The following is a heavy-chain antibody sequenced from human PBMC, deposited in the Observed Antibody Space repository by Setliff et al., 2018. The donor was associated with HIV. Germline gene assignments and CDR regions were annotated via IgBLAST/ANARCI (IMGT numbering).Heavy chain of an antibody. CDR2: IYYSGST. CDR1: VGSISSSSYY. CDR3: ARLERAYGGNSFDY. J-gene: IGHJ4*02. D-gene: IGHD4-17*01. Sequence: SETLSLTGTVSVGSISSSSYYWGWIRQPPGKGLEWIGSIYYSGSTYYNPSLKSRVTISVDTSKNQFSLKLSAVTAADTAVYYCARLERAYGGNSFDYWGEGTLVTVSS. V-gene: IGHV4-39*01.